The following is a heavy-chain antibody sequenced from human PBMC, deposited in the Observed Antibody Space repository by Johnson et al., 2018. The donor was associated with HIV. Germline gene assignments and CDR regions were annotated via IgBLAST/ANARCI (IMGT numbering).Heavy chain of an antibody. V-gene: IGHV3-7*05. D-gene: IGHD2-15*01. Sequence: VQLVESGGGLVQSGGSLRLSCAASGFTFSTYWMSWVRQAPGKGLEWVANINHDGSEKYYVDSVKGRFTISRDNAKNSLYLQMNSLRFEDTAVYYCARDLPYCSGGFCQTDAFDVWGQGTMVTASS. CDR3: ARDLPYCSGGFCQTDAFDV. CDR1: GFTFSTYW. CDR2: INHDGSEK. J-gene: IGHJ3*01.